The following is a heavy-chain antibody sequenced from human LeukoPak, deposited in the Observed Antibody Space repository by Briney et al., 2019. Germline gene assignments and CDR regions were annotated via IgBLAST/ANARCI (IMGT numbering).Heavy chain of an antibody. J-gene: IGHJ6*03. CDR1: GFTFSSYA. Sequence: PGGSLRLSCAASGFTFSSYAMHWVRQAPGKGLEWVAVISYDGSNKYYADSVKGRFTISRDNSKNTLYLQMHSLRAEDTAVYYCARVSYYSSSWYRPPDYYYMDVWGKGTTVTVSS. V-gene: IGHV3-30*04. CDR2: ISYDGSNK. D-gene: IGHD6-13*01. CDR3: ARVSYYSSSWYRPPDYYYMDV.